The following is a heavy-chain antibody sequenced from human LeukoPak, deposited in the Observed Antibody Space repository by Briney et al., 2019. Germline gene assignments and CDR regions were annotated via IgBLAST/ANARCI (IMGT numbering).Heavy chain of an antibody. J-gene: IGHJ4*02. CDR3: VAGSGWRFDY. CDR1: GFTFSSYA. D-gene: IGHD6-19*01. CDR2: ISGSGGST. Sequence: GGSLRLSCAASGFTFSSYAMSWVRQAPGKGLEWVSAISGSGGSTYYADSVKGRFTISRDNAKSSLYLQMNSLTVEDTAVYYCVAGSGWRFDYWGQGTLVTVSS. V-gene: IGHV3-23*01.